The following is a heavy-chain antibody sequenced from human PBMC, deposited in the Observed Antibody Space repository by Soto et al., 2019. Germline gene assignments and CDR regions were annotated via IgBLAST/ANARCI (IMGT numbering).Heavy chain of an antibody. V-gene: IGHV4-34*01. J-gene: IGHJ6*02. D-gene: IGHD3-22*01. Sequence: PSETLSLTCAVYGGSFSGYYWSWIRQPPGKGLEWIGEINHSGSTNYNPSLKSRVTISVDTSKNQFSLKLSSVTAADTAVYYCARGFSGYYYDYYYYGMDVWGQGTTVT. CDR3: ARGFSGYYYDYYYYGMDV. CDR1: GGSFSGYY. CDR2: INHSGST.